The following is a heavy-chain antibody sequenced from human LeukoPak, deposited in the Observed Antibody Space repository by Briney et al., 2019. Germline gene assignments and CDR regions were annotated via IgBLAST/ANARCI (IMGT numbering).Heavy chain of an antibody. Sequence: PGGSLRLSCAASGFMFSDYFMSWIRQAPGKELEWISYISSNSKYTKYADSVKGRFTISRDNAKKSLYLQMNSLRAEDTAVYYCAREIGGYSSSWYLGADPWGQGTLVTVSS. J-gene: IGHJ5*02. V-gene: IGHV3-11*05. CDR2: ISSNSKYT. D-gene: IGHD6-13*01. CDR1: GFMFSDYF. CDR3: AREIGGYSSSWYLGADP.